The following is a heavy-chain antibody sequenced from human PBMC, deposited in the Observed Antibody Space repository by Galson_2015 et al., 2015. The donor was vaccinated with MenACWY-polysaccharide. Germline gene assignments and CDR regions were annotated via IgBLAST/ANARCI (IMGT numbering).Heavy chain of an antibody. CDR1: GFSFSGFG. CDR2: ISYDGSNT. V-gene: IGHV3-30*18. Sequence: SLRLSCAAPGFSFSGFGFSDYAMHWVRQTPGKGLEWLAVISYDGSNTYYADPVKGRFTIARDDSKNTVFLQMHSLRGEDTAVYYCAKDRPLRGLTKYYYGMDVWGQGTTVIVSS. J-gene: IGHJ6*02. D-gene: IGHD3-10*01. CDR3: AKDRPLRGLTKYYYGMDV.